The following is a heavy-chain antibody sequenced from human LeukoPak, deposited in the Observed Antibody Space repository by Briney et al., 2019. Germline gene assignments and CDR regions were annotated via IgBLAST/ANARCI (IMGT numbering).Heavy chain of an antibody. CDR3: AKVATTCRYCSPTSGDY. J-gene: IGHJ4*02. CDR1: GFTFSSYG. CDR2: IRYDGSNK. Sequence: GGSLRLSCAASGFTFSSYGMHWVRQAPGKGLEWVAFIRYDGSNKYYADSVKGRFTISRDNSKNTLYLQMNSLRAEDTAVYYCAKVATTCRYCSPTSGDYWGQGTLVTVSS. D-gene: IGHD2-15*01. V-gene: IGHV3-30*02.